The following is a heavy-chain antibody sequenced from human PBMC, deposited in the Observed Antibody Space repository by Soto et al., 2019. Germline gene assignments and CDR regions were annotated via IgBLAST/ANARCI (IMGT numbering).Heavy chain of an antibody. V-gene: IGHV3-74*01. CDR3: VRDSHGDY. CDR2: IDHDGPT. Sequence: EVQLVESGGGLVQPGGSLRLSCAVSGCTFRNYWMHWVRQAPGKGLEWVSRIDHDGPTDYADSVRGRFTISRDNAENTLYLQMNSLRPEDTAVYYCVRDSHGDYWGQGTLVTVSS. J-gene: IGHJ4*02. CDR1: GCTFRNYW.